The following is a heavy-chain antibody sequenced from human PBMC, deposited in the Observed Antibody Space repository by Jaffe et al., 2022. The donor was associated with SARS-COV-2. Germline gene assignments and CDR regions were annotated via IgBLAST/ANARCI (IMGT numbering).Heavy chain of an antibody. J-gene: IGHJ6*02. V-gene: IGHV5-51*01. CDR3: ARSTDYDFWSGYHRSPYGMDV. D-gene: IGHD3-3*01. CDR2: IYPGDSDT. CDR1: GYSFTSYW. Sequence: EVQLVQSGAEVKKPGESLKISCKGSGYSFTSYWIGWVRQMPGKGLEWMGIIYPGDSDTRYSPSFQGQVTISADKSISTAYLQWSSLKASDTAMYYCARSTDYDFWSGYHRSPYGMDVWGQGTTVTVSS.